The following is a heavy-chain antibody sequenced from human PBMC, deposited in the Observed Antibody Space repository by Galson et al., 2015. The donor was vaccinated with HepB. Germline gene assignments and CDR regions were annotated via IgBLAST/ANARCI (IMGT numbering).Heavy chain of an antibody. D-gene: IGHD5-12*01. Sequence: SLRLSCAASGFTFNIYWIHWVRQAPGKGLVWVSHINGDASNTSYADSVRGRFTISRDNAKNTVYLQMNSLRADDTAVYYCARDWIYKVDYWGRGTLVTVSS. CDR1: GFTFNIYW. CDR2: INGDASNT. J-gene: IGHJ4*02. V-gene: IGHV3-74*01. CDR3: ARDWIYKVDY.